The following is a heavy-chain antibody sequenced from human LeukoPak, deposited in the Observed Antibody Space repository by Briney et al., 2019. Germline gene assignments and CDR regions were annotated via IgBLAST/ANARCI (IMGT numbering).Heavy chain of an antibody. CDR2: ISWNSGSI. CDR3: AKDIAAAPNYYGMDV. D-gene: IGHD6-13*01. J-gene: IGHJ6*02. Sequence: PGRSLRLSCAASGFTFDDYAMHWVRQAPGKGLEWVSGISWNSGSIGYADSVKGRFTISRDNAKNSLYLQMNSLRAEDTALYYCAKDIAAAPNYYGMDVWGQGTTVTVSS. V-gene: IGHV3-9*01. CDR1: GFTFDDYA.